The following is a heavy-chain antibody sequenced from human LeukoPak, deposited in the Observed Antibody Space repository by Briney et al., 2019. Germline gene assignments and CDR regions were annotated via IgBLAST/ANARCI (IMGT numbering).Heavy chain of an antibody. Sequence: SVKVSCKASGGTFSSYTISWVRQAPGQGLEWMGRIIPILGIANYAQKFQGRVTITADKSTSTAYMELSSLRSEDTAVYYCAREKAVGATFDYWGQGTLVTVSS. CDR3: AREKAVGATFDY. CDR1: GGTFSSYT. CDR2: IIPILGIA. V-gene: IGHV1-69*04. J-gene: IGHJ4*02. D-gene: IGHD1-26*01.